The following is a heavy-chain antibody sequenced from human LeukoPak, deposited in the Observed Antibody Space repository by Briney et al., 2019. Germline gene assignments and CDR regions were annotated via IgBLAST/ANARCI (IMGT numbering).Heavy chain of an antibody. D-gene: IGHD2-2*01. CDR1: GATFSSYA. CDR2: INPNSGGT. J-gene: IGHJ3*01. Sequence: ASVKVSCKASGATFSSYAISWVRQAPGQGLEWMGWINPNSGGTNYAQKFRGRVTMTRDTSISTAYMELSRLRSDDTAVYYCARDRAGYCSSRSCSQGGFDFWGQGTMVTVSA. V-gene: IGHV1-2*02. CDR3: ARDRAGYCSSRSCSQGGFDF.